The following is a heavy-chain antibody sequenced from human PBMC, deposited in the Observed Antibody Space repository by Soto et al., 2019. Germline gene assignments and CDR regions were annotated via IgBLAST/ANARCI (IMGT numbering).Heavy chain of an antibody. CDR2: IKQDGSEK. D-gene: IGHD3-3*01. V-gene: IGHV3-7*04. CDR3: ARDGEWSFDS. CDR1: GFTFSNNY. J-gene: IGHJ4*02. Sequence: EVQLVESGGGLVQPGGSVRLSCAASGFTFSNNYMCWVRQAPGKGLEWVANIKQDGSEKYDVDSVKGRFTISRDNAKNSLYLQMNSLRAEDTAVYYCARDGEWSFDSWGQGTLVTVSS.